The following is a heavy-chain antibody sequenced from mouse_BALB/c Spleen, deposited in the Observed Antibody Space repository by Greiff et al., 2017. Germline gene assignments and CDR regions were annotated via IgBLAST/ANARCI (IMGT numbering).Heavy chain of an antibody. V-gene: IGHV5-9-4*01. J-gene: IGHJ4*01. CDR2: ISSGGSYT. Sequence: EVKLMESGGGLVKPGGSLKLSCAASGFTFSSYAMSWFRQSPEKRLEWVAEISSGGSYTYYPDTVTGRFTISRDNAKNTLYLVMSSLRSEDTAMYYCARGGNYVFYYAMDYWGQGTSVTVSS. CDR3: ARGGNYVFYYAMDY. D-gene: IGHD2-1*01. CDR1: GFTFSSYA.